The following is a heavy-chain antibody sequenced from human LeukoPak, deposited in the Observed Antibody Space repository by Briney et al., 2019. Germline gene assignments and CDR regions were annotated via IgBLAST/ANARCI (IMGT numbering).Heavy chain of an antibody. V-gene: IGHV1-8*01. CDR3: ARGTPGWLVQVWFDP. Sequence: GASVKASCRASGYSFTGNDINWVRQTTGQGLEWMGWMRPINGDTLYAQKFQGRVTMTRDTSISTAYMELSGLTSEDTAVYYCARGTPGWLVQVWFDPWGQGTLVTVSS. CDR1: GYSFTGND. D-gene: IGHD6-19*01. J-gene: IGHJ5*02. CDR2: MRPINGDT.